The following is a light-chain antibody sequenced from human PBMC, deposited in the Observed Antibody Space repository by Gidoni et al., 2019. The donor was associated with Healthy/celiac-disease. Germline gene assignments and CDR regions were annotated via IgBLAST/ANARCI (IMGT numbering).Light chain of an antibody. V-gene: IGKV1-39*01. CDR1: QSISSY. CDR3: QQSYSTPYT. J-gene: IGKJ2*01. CDR2: AAS. Sequence: DIQMTQSPSYLSASVGDRVTITCRASQSISSYLNWYQQKPGKAPKLLIYAASSLQSGVPSRFSGSGSGTDFTRTISSLQPEDFATYYCQQSYSTPYTFXXXTKLEIK.